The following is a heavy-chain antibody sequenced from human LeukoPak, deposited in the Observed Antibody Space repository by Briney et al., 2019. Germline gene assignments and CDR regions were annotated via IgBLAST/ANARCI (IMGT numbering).Heavy chain of an antibody. D-gene: IGHD6-19*01. CDR2: ISASGGST. CDR3: ARAAVAGSL. V-gene: IGHV3-23*01. Sequence: GGSLRLSCAASGFTFSSSAMSWVRQVPGKGLEWVSGISASGGSTNYADSVKGRFTISRDNAKNSLYLQMNSLRAEDTAVYYCARAAVAGSLWGQGTLVTVSS. CDR1: GFTFSSSA. J-gene: IGHJ4*02.